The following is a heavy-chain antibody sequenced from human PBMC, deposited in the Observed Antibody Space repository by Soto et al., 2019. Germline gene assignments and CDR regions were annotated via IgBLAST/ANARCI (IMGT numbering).Heavy chain of an antibody. CDR1: GYSFTSYW. V-gene: IGHV5-51*01. D-gene: IGHD6-6*01. CDR3: ATSNNSSSRYYYYYYGMDV. CDR2: IYPGDSDT. Sequence: GESLKISCKGSGYSFTSYWIGWVRQMPGKGLEWMGIIYPGDSDTRYSPSFQGQVTISADKSISTAYLQWSSLKASDTATYYCATSNNSSSRYYYYYYGMDVWGQGTTVTVS. J-gene: IGHJ6*02.